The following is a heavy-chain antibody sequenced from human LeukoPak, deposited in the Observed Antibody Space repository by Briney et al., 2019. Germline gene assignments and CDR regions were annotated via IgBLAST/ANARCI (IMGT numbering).Heavy chain of an antibody. Sequence: GGSLRLSCAASGLTFSNYAMSWVRQAPGKGLEWVSGISDSGGSTYYADSVKGRFIISRENSKNTVYLQMNRLRVEDTAVYFCAKRGIVIRAVIIIGFHKDAYYFDYWGQGILVTVSS. CDR3: AKRGIVIRAVIIIGFHKDAYYFDY. J-gene: IGHJ4*02. D-gene: IGHD3-10*01. V-gene: IGHV3-23*01. CDR1: GLTFSNYA. CDR2: ISDSGGST.